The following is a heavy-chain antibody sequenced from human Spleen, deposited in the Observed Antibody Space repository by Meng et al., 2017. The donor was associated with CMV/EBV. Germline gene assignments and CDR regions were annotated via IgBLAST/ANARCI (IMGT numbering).Heavy chain of an antibody. D-gene: IGHD6-19*01. J-gene: IGHJ4*02. CDR2: ITSSSTTI. CDR3: ARASFAYSSGWYDYYFDY. V-gene: IGHV3-48*04. CDR1: GFTFSTYS. Sequence: GGSLRLSCAASGFTFSTYSMNWVRQAPGKGLEWVSFITSSSTTIYYADSVKGRFTISRDNAKNSLYLQMNNLRAEDTAVYCCARASFAYSSGWYDYYFDYWGQGTLVTVSS.